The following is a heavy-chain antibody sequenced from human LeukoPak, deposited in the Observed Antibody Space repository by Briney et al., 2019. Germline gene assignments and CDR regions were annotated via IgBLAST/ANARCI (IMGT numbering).Heavy chain of an antibody. J-gene: IGHJ5*02. CDR3: ARDGSGSYYNVAWFDP. CDR2: ISAYNGYT. V-gene: IGHV1-18*01. Sequence: ASVKVSCKASGYTFTSYPIGWVRQAPGQGLEWMGWISAYNGYTNYAQSLQGRVTMTTDTSTSTAYMELRSLRSDDAAVYYCARDGSGSYYNVAWFDPWGQGTLVAVSS. CDR1: GYTFTSYP. D-gene: IGHD3-10*01.